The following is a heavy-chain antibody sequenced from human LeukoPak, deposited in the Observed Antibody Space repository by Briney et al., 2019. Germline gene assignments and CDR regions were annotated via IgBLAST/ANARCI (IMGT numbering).Heavy chain of an antibody. V-gene: IGHV4-59*01. J-gene: IGHJ2*01. Sequence: PSETLSLTCTVSGGSISTYYWNWIRQPPGKGLEWIGYIYYSGSINYNPSLKSRVTISIDTSKNQFSLILSSVTAADTAVYYCARDISNETDNWYFDLWGRGTLVTVSS. CDR1: GGSISTYY. CDR2: IYYSGSI. D-gene: IGHD1-1*01. CDR3: ARDISNETDNWYFDL.